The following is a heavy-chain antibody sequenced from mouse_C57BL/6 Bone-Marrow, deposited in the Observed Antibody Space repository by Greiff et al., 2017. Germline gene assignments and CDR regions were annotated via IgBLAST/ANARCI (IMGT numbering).Heavy chain of an antibody. D-gene: IGHD1-1*01. Sequence: QVQLQQSGAELMKPGASVKLSCKATGYTFTGYWIEWVKQRPGHGLEWIGEILPGSGSTNYNEKFKGKATFTADTSSNTAYMQLSSLTTEDSAIYYCAREGVGYYGSGDYYAMDYWGQGTSVTVSS. CDR2: ILPGSGST. J-gene: IGHJ4*01. V-gene: IGHV1-9*01. CDR3: AREGVGYYGSGDYYAMDY. CDR1: GYTFTGYW.